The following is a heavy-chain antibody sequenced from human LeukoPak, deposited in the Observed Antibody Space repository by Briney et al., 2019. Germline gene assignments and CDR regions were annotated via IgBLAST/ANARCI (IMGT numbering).Heavy chain of an antibody. D-gene: IGHD3-10*01. J-gene: IGHJ4*02. CDR1: GGSISSGSYY. CDR3: ARDNSYYGSGRV. CDR2: IYTSGST. Sequence: SETLSLTCTVSGGSISSGSYYWSWIRQPAGKGLEWIGRIYTSGSTNYNPSLKSRVTMSVDTSKNQFSLKLSSVTAADTAVYYCARDNSYYGSGRVWGQGTLVTVSS. V-gene: IGHV4-61*02.